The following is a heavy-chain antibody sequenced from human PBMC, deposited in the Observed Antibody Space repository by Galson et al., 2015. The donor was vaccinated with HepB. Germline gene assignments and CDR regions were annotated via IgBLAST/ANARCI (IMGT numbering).Heavy chain of an antibody. J-gene: IGHJ4*02. Sequence: LEWVAFISSDGGTKYYADSVNGRFTISRESSKNTMYLQMSSLRPEDTAVYYCAKDRAMYSGTYYFDYWGQGTLVTVSS. V-gene: IGHV3-30*18. CDR2: ISSDGGTK. D-gene: IGHD1-26*01. CDR3: AKDRAMYSGTYYFDY.